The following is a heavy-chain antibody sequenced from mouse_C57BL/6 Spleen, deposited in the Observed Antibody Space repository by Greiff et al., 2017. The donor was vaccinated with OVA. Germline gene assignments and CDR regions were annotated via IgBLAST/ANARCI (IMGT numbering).Heavy chain of an antibody. CDR1: GYTFTSYG. J-gene: IGHJ2*01. Sequence: VQLVESGAELARPGASVKLSCKASGYTFTSYGISWVKQRTGQGLEWIGEIYPRSGNTYYNEKFKGKATLTADKSSSTAYMELRSLTSEDSAVYFCARVGGGHDGYRYFDYWGQGTTLTVSS. CDR3: ARVGGGHDGYRYFDY. D-gene: IGHD2-3*01. CDR2: IYPRSGNT. V-gene: IGHV1-81*01.